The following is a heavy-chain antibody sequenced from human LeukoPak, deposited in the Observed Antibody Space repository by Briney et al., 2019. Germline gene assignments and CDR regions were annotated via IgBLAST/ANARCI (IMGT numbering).Heavy chain of an antibody. CDR2: IYHSGST. CDR1: GGSISSSSYY. Sequence: SETLSLTCTVSGGSISSSSYYWGWIRQPPGKGLEWIGSIYHSGSTYYNPSLKNRVTIAVETSKNQFSLKLSSVTAADTAVYYCARRRAAGNFDYWGQGTLVTVSS. D-gene: IGHD6-13*01. J-gene: IGHJ4*02. V-gene: IGHV4-39*07. CDR3: ARRRAAGNFDY.